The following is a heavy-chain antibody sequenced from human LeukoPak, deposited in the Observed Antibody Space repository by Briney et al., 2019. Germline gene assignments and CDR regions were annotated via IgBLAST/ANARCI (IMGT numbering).Heavy chain of an antibody. D-gene: IGHD6-6*01. CDR2: IHYSGST. CDR1: GGSISSSSYY. V-gene: IGHV4-39*01. J-gene: IGHJ6*03. CDR3: ARHERSSSLYYYYYYMDV. Sequence: SETLSLTCTVSGGSISSSSYYWGWIRQPPGKGLEWIGSIHYSGSTYYNPSLKSRVTISVDTSKNQFSLKVSSVPAADTAVYYCARHERSSSLYYYYYYMDVWGKGNTVTVSS.